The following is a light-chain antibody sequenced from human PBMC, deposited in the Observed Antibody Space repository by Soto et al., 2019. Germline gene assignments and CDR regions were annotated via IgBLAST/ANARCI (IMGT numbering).Light chain of an antibody. J-gene: IGKJ1*01. Sequence: DIQMTQCPSSLSASVGDRVTITCRASQSISSYLNWYQQKPGKAPKLLIYAASSLQSGVPSRFSGSGSGTDFTLTISSLQPEDFATYYCQQSYSTPRTFGQGTKV. CDR3: QQSYSTPRT. CDR2: AAS. CDR1: QSISSY. V-gene: IGKV1-39*01.